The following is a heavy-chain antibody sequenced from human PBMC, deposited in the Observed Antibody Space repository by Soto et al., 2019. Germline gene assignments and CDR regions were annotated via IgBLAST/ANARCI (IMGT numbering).Heavy chain of an antibody. CDR1: GTSISSTFW. V-gene: IGHV4-4*02. CDR2: VYHSGST. D-gene: IGHD4-17*01. CDR3: ARAFYAYNWFDP. J-gene: IGHJ5*02. Sequence: SETLSLTCAVSGTSISSTFWWTWVRQPPGKGLEWIGEVYHSGSTKYNPSLKSRVTISVDTSKNQFSLKLSSVTAADTAVYYCARAFYAYNWFDPWGQGTLVTVSS.